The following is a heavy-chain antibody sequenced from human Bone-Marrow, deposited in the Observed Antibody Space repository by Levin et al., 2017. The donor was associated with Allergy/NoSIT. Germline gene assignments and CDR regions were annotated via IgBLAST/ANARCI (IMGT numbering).Heavy chain of an antibody. Sequence: GESLKISGKASGYTFTNNWIGWVRQVPGKGLEWMGIVYPTDSSATYGPSFQGQVTMSVDKSISTAYLQWSRLQASDTAIYYCARGNYDFWSGNYHSFDYWGQGTLLSVSS. CDR2: VYPTDSSA. CDR1: GYTFTNNW. CDR3: ARGNYDFWSGNYHSFDY. D-gene: IGHD3-3*01. J-gene: IGHJ4*02. V-gene: IGHV5-51*01.